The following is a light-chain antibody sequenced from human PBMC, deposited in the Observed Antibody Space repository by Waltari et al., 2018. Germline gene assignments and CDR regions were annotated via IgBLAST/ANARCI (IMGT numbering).Light chain of an antibody. CDR1: SSHIGAGYD. CDR3: QSYDSSLSLVV. CDR2: GNS. J-gene: IGLJ2*01. V-gene: IGLV1-40*01. Sequence: QSVLTQPPSVSGAPGQRVTISCTGSSSHIGAGYDVHWYQQLPGTAPKLLIYGNSNRPSGVPDRFSGSKSGTSASLAITGLQAEDEADYYCQSYDSSLSLVVFGGGTKLTVL.